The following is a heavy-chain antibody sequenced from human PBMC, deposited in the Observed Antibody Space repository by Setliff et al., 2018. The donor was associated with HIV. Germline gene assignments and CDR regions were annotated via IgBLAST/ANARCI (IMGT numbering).Heavy chain of an antibody. D-gene: IGHD3-22*01. CDR1: GASISSSSYY. CDR3: ASRVYYYDSSGYLREEGFDP. J-gene: IGHJ5*02. V-gene: IGHV4-39*01. CDR2: IYNSGST. Sequence: SETLSLTCTVSGASISSSSYYWGWIRQPPGKGLEWIGIIYNSGSTYYNPSLKSRVTISVDTSKNQFSLKLSSVTAADAAVYYCASRVYYYDSSGYLREEGFDPWGQGTLVTVSS.